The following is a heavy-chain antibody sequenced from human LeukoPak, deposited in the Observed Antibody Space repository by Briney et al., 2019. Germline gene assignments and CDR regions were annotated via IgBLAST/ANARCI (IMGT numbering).Heavy chain of an antibody. CDR3: ARQSTAAGTFWFDP. D-gene: IGHD6-13*01. CDR1: GDSISSHY. J-gene: IGHJ5*02. CDR2: IHTSGST. Sequence: SETLSLTCTVSGDSISSHYWSWLRQPPGKGLEWIGYIHTSGSTNSNPSLKSRVTISVDTSKKQLSLKLTSVTAADTAVYYCARQSTAAGTFWFDPWGQGTLVTVSS. V-gene: IGHV4-4*09.